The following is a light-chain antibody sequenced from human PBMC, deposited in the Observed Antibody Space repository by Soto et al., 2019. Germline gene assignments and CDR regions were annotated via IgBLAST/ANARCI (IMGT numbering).Light chain of an antibody. V-gene: IGKV1-5*01. Sequence: DIQMTQSPSILSAIVGDRVTITFRASQSISSWLAWYQQKPGKAPKLLIYDASNLESGVPSRFSGSGSGTEFTLTISSLQPDDFATYYCQQYNSYRGSFGQGTKVDIK. CDR3: QQYNSYRGS. J-gene: IGKJ1*01. CDR2: DAS. CDR1: QSISSW.